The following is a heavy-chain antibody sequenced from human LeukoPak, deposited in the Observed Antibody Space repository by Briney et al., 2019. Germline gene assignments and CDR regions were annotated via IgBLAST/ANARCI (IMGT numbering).Heavy chain of an antibody. Sequence: PSETLSLTCAVYGGSLSGYYWTWIRQPPGKGLEWIGEINHSGSTNYNPSLKSRVAISVDTSKNQFSLKLRSVTAADTAVYYCARDSGSHYSLDYWGQGTLVTVSS. CDR3: ARDSGSHYSLDY. D-gene: IGHD1-26*01. CDR1: GGSLSGYY. CDR2: INHSGST. V-gene: IGHV4-34*01. J-gene: IGHJ4*02.